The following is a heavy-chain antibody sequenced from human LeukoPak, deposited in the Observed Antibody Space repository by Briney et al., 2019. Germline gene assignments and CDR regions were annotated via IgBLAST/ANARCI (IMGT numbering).Heavy chain of an antibody. CDR2: IYYSGST. CDR1: GGSISSYY. D-gene: IGHD6-13*01. J-gene: IGHJ3*02. CDR3: ARGAHSSSWSVGAFDI. V-gene: IGHV4-59*01. Sequence: PSETLSLTCTVSGGSISSYYWSWIRQPPGKGLEWIGYIYYSGSTNYNPSLKSRVTISVDTSKNQFSLKLSSVTAADTAVYYCARGAHSSSWSVGAFDIWGRGTMVTVSS.